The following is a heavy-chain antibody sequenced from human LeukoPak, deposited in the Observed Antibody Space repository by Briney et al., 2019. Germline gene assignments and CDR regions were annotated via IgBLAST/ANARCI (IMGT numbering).Heavy chain of an antibody. CDR1: GGSISSYY. Sequence: PSETLSLTCTVSGGSISSYYWSWIRQPAGKGLEWIGRIYTSGSTNYNPSLKSRVTMSVDTSKNQFSLKLSSVTAADTAVYYCARGLRIAARPAALGYWGQGTLVTVSS. J-gene: IGHJ4*02. D-gene: IGHD6-6*01. CDR2: IYTSGST. CDR3: ARGLRIAARPAALGY. V-gene: IGHV4-4*07.